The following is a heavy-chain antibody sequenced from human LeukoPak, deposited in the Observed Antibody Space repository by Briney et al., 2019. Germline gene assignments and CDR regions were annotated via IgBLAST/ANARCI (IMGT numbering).Heavy chain of an antibody. CDR2: INSSSSYT. J-gene: IGHJ4*02. V-gene: IGHV3-11*05. CDR3: ARDAVSLAAAGTSDY. D-gene: IGHD6-13*01. CDR1: GFTFSDYY. Sequence: GGSLRLSCAASGFTFSDYYMSRIRQAPGKGLEWVSYINSSSSYTNYADSVKGRFTISRDNAKNSLYLQMNSLRAEDTAVYYCARDAVSLAAAGTSDYWGQGSLVTVSS.